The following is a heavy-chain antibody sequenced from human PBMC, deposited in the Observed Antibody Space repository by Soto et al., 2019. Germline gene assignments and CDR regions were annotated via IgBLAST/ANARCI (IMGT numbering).Heavy chain of an antibody. CDR3: ARGEYSGYAPFDY. Sequence: QVQLVESGGGVVQPGRSLRLSCAASGFTFSSYGMHWVRQAPGKGLEWVAVIWYGGSNKYYADSVKGRFTISRDNSKNTLYLQMNSLRAEDTAVYYCARGEYSGYAPFDYWGQGTLVTVSS. CDR1: GFTFSSYG. J-gene: IGHJ4*02. CDR2: IWYGGSNK. D-gene: IGHD5-12*01. V-gene: IGHV3-33*01.